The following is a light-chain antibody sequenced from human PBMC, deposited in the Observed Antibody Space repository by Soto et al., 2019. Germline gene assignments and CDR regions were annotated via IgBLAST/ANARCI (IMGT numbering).Light chain of an antibody. V-gene: IGKV3-11*01. J-gene: IGKJ4*01. CDR2: DAS. Sequence: EIVLTQSRATLSLSPGERATLSCRASQSVSSYLAWYQQKPGQAPRLLIYDASNWATGIPARFSGSGSGTDFPLTISSLEPEDFAVYYCQQRSNWPPSLTFGGGNKVEIK. CDR1: QSVSSY. CDR3: QQRSNWPPSLT.